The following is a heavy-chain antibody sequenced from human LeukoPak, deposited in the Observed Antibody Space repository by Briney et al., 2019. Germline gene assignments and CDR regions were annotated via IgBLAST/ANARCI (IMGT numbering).Heavy chain of an antibody. Sequence: GGSLRLSCAASGFTVSSNYMSWVRQAPGKGLEWVSVIYSGGSTYYADSVKGRFTISRDNSKNTLYLQMNSLRAEDTAVYYCARGTGTNYYDSSGYYYWFDYWGQGTLVTVSS. V-gene: IGHV3-66*01. D-gene: IGHD3-22*01. CDR3: ARGTGTNYYDSSGYYYWFDY. CDR2: IYSGGST. J-gene: IGHJ4*02. CDR1: GFTVSSNY.